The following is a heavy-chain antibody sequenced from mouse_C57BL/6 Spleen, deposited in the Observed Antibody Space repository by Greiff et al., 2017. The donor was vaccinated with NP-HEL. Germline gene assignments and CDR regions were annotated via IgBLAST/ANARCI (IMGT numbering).Heavy chain of an antibody. J-gene: IGHJ3*01. CDR3: ARNDYDWFAY. D-gene: IGHD2-4*01. CDR2: INPGSGGT. Sequence: VQLQQSGAELVRPGTSVKVSCKASGYAFTNYLIEWVKQRPGQGLEWIGVINPGSGGTNYNEKFKGKATLTADKSSSTAYMQLSSLTSEYSAVYFCARNDYDWFAYWGQVTLVTVSA. CDR1: GYAFTNYL. V-gene: IGHV1-54*01.